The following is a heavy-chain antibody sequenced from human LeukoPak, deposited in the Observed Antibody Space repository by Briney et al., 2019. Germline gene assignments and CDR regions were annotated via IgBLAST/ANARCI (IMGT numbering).Heavy chain of an antibody. J-gene: IGHJ5*02. CDR1: GFTFIRHW. D-gene: IGHD2-2*01. Sequence: GGSLRLSCGASGFTFIRHWMGWVRQAPGKGLEWVSAISGSGGSTYYADSVKGRFTISRDNSKNTLYLQMNSLRAEDTAVYYCAKDPYCSSTSCFSYNWFDPWGQGTLVTVSS. CDR2: ISGSGGST. CDR3: AKDPYCSSTSCFSYNWFDP. V-gene: IGHV3-23*01.